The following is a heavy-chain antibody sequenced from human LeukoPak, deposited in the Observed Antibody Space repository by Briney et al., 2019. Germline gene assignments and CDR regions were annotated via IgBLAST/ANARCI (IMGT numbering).Heavy chain of an antibody. V-gene: IGHV3-30*18. J-gene: IGHJ4*02. CDR1: GFTFSSYG. CDR2: ISYDGSNK. CDR3: AKDHNYYDSSGYYPPDY. D-gene: IGHD3-22*01. Sequence: GGSLRLSCAASGFTFSSYGMHWVRQALGKGLEWVAVISYDGSNKYYADSVKGRFTISRDNSKNTLYLQMNSLRAEDTAVYYCAKDHNYYDSSGYYPPDYWGQGTLVTVSS.